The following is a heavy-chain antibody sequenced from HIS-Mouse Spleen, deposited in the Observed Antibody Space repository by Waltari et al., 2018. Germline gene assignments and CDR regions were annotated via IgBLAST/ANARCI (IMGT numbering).Heavy chain of an antibody. Sequence: QVQLQESGPGLVKPSETLSLTCTVSGYSISSGYYWGWIRQPPGKGLEWIGSIYHSGRTSYNPSLKSRVTISVDTSKTQFSLKLSSVTAADTAVYYCARDHEQQLANWFDPWGQGTLVTVSS. CDR2: IYHSGRT. D-gene: IGHD6-13*01. CDR1: GYSISSGYY. CDR3: ARDHEQQLANWFDP. V-gene: IGHV4-38-2*02. J-gene: IGHJ5*02.